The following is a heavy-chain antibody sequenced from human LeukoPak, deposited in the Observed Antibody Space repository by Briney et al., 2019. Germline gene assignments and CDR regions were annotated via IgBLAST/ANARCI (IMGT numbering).Heavy chain of an antibody. CDR1: GFTVSSNY. Sequence: PGGSLRLSCAASGFTVSSNYMSWVRQAPGKGLVWVSVIYSGGSTYYADSVRGRFSISRDSYNNALYLQMNSLRAEDTAVYYCARDRFSTTSGGNYMDVWGKGTTVTVSS. D-gene: IGHD3-3*02. CDR2: IYSGGST. V-gene: IGHV3-53*01. J-gene: IGHJ6*03. CDR3: ARDRFSTTSGGNYMDV.